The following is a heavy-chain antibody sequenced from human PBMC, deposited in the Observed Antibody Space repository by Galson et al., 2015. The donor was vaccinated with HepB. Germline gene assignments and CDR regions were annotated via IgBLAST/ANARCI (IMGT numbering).Heavy chain of an antibody. V-gene: IGHV1-69*02. Sequence: SVKVSCKASGATFRSYTISWVRQAPGQGLEWMGRIIPILDLAIYAQKFQGRVTVTADKSTSTAYMELGSLRSEDTALYYCARGGDYGDYVFDSWGQGTLVTVSS. J-gene: IGHJ4*02. D-gene: IGHD4-17*01. CDR3: ARGGDYGDYVFDS. CDR1: GATFRSYT. CDR2: IIPILDLA.